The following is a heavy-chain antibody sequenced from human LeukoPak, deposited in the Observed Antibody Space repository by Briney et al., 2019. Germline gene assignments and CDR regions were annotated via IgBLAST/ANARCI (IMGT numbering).Heavy chain of an antibody. CDR2: IKQDGSEK. V-gene: IGHV3-7*05. J-gene: IGHJ4*02. D-gene: IGHD1-1*01. CDR1: GFNFNLFW. CDR3: ARGWNGFDY. Sequence: GGSLRLSCAASGFNFNLFWMTWVRQAPGKGLQWAANIKQDGSEKYYVDSVKGRFTISRDDAKKTLYLQMNSLRAEDTAVYYCARGWNGFDYWGQGTLVTVSS.